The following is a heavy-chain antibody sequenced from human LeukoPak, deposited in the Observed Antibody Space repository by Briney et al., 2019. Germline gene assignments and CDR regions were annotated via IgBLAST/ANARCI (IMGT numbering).Heavy chain of an antibody. CDR2: IYYSGST. J-gene: IGHJ4*02. CDR3: ARHGVLMVYAIFDY. V-gene: IGHV4-39*01. CDR1: GDSFSGYF. Sequence: SETLSLTCEVYGDSFSGYFWTWIRQPPGKGLEWIGSIYYSGSTYYNPSLKSRVTISVDTSKNQFSLKLSSVTAADTAVYYCARHGVLMVYAIFDYWGQGTLVTVSS. D-gene: IGHD2-8*01.